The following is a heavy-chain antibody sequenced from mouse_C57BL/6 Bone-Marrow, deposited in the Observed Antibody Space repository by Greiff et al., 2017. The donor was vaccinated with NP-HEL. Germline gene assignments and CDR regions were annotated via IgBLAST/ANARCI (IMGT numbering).Heavy chain of an antibody. Sequence: EVQVVESGGGLVKPGGSLKLSCAASGFTFSSYAMSWVRQTPEKRLEWVATISDGGSYTYYPDNVKGRFTISRDNAKNNLYLQMSHLKSEDTAMYYCALIYDGYYDGFAYWGQGTLVTVSA. CDR1: GFTFSSYA. CDR3: ALIYDGYYDGFAY. D-gene: IGHD2-3*01. V-gene: IGHV5-4*01. J-gene: IGHJ3*01. CDR2: ISDGGSYT.